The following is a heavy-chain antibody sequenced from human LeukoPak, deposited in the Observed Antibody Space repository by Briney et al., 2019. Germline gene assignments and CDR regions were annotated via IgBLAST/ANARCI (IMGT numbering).Heavy chain of an antibody. D-gene: IGHD2-15*01. J-gene: IGHJ6*02. CDR1: GFTFSSYS. CDR3: ATGGLYCSGGSCTRSYYYYGMDV. V-gene: IGHV3-53*01. Sequence: QPGGSLRLSCAASGFTFSSYSMSWVRQAPGKGLEWVSVIYSGGSTYYADSVKGRFTISRDNSKNTLYLQMNSLRAEDTAVYYCATGGLYCSGGSCTRSYYYYGMDVWGQGTTVTVSS. CDR2: IYSGGST.